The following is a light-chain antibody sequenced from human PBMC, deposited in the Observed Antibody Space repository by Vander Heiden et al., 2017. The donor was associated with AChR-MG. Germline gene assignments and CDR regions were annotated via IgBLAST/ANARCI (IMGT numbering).Light chain of an antibody. CDR1: QGISSY. J-gene: IGKJ3*01. CDR2: AAS. V-gene: IGKV1D-8*01. Sequence: VIWMTQSPSLLSASTGDRVTISCRISQGISSYLAWYQQKPGKAPELLIYAASTLQSGVPSRFSGSGSGTDFTLTISCLQSEDFATYYCQQYYSFPVTFGPGTKVDSK. CDR3: QQYYSFPVT.